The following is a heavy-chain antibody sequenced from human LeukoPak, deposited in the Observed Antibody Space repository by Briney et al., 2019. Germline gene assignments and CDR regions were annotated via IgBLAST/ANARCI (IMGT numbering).Heavy chain of an antibody. Sequence: GRSLRLSCAASGFTLSIYGMHWVRQVPGKGLEWVAVIWYDGSNKYYADSVKGRFTISRDNSKNTLYLQMNSLRAEDTAVYYCARSYCSGTSCYADYWGQGTLVTVSS. V-gene: IGHV3-33*01. CDR1: GFTLSIYG. CDR3: ARSYCSGTSCYADY. J-gene: IGHJ4*02. D-gene: IGHD2-2*01. CDR2: IWYDGSNK.